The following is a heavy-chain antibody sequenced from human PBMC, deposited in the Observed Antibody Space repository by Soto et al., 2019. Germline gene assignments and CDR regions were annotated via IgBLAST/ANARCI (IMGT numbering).Heavy chain of an antibody. D-gene: IGHD3-10*01. CDR1: GGSISSGGYY. V-gene: IGHV4-31*03. Sequence: KPSETLSLTCTVSGGSISSGGYYWSWIRQHPGKGLEWIGYIYYSGSTYYNPSLKSRVTISVDTSKNQFSLKLSSVTAADTAVYYCARERRITMVRGVIPDYWGQGTLVTVS. J-gene: IGHJ4*02. CDR3: ARERRITMVRGVIPDY. CDR2: IYYSGST.